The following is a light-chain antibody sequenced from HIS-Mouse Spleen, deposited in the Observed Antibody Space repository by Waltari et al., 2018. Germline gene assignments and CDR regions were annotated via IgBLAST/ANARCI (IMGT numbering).Light chain of an antibody. J-gene: IGLJ2*01. CDR3: SSYTSSSFNVV. CDR1: SSDVGGYNY. CDR2: DVS. V-gene: IGLV2-14*03. Sequence: QSALTQPASVSGSPGQSITISCTGTSSDVGGYNYVSWYQQNPGQAPKLMIYDVSNWPSGVSNRFSGSKSGNTASLTISGLQAEDEADYYCSSYTSSSFNVVFGGGTKLTVL.